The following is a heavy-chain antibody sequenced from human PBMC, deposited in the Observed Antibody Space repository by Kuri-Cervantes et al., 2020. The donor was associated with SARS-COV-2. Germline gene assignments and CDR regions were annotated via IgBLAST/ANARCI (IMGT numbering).Heavy chain of an antibody. Sequence: ESLKISCTVSGVSISSSSYYWGWLRQPPGEGLEWIGSICYSCSTYYNPSHRNRVTISVDTSKNQFSLKLSSVTAADTAVYSCACNCPNLWCVYGPSYNWFDPWGQGTLVTVSS. V-gene: IGHV4-39*01. CDR2: ICYSCST. J-gene: IGHJ5*02. D-gene: IGHD2-8*01. CDR1: GVSISSSSYY. CDR3: ACNCPNLWCVYGPSYNWFDP.